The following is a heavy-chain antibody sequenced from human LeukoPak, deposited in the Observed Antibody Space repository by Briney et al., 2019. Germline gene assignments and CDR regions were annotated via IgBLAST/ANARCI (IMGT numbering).Heavy chain of an antibody. Sequence: GGSLRLSCAASGFTFSSYGMHWVRQAPGKGLEWVAVISYDGSNKYYADSVKGRFTISRDNSKNTLYLQMNSLRAEDTAVYYCAKDRDSGWYFDYWGQGTLVTVSS. D-gene: IGHD6-19*01. CDR2: ISYDGSNK. J-gene: IGHJ4*02. CDR3: AKDRDSGWYFDY. V-gene: IGHV3-30*18. CDR1: GFTFSSYG.